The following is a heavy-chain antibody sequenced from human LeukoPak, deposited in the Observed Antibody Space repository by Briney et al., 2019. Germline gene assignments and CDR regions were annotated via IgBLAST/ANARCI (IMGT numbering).Heavy chain of an antibody. CDR1: GFTFSSYA. V-gene: IGHV3-48*02. D-gene: IGHD1-26*01. J-gene: IGHJ4*02. CDR3: ARDSGTYSTQY. CDR2: IGRSSSAI. Sequence: GGSLRLSCAASGFTFSSYAMSWVRQAPGKGLEWVSYIGRSSSAIYYADSVKGRFTISRDDGKNSLYLQMNSLRDGDTAVYFCARDSGTYSTQYWGQGTLVTVSS.